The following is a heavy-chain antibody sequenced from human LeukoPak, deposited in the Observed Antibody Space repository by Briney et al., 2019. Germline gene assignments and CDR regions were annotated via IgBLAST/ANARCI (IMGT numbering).Heavy chain of an antibody. CDR3: ARHLLWFGELSGGFDY. D-gene: IGHD3-10*01. Sequence: GGSLRLSCAASGFTLTTYGMRWVRQAPGEGLEWVSILCGSGGSTYYADSVKGRFTISRDNSKNTLYLQMNSLRAEDTAVYYCARHLLWFGELSGGFDYWGQGTLVTVSS. V-gene: IGHV3-23*01. CDR2: LCGSGGST. J-gene: IGHJ4*02. CDR1: GFTLTTYG.